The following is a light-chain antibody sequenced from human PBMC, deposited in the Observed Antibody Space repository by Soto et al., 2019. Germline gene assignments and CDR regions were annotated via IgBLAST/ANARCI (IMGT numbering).Light chain of an antibody. CDR1: QGIGNF. Sequence: DFQMTQSPSSLSASVGDRVTITCRASQGIGNFLAWYQHKPGKVPKLLIYGASTLQSGVPSRFSGSGSGTDFTLTISRLQPEDVATYYCQKYKSAFSLTFGGGTKVEIK. CDR2: GAS. V-gene: IGKV1-27*01. J-gene: IGKJ4*01. CDR3: QKYKSAFSLT.